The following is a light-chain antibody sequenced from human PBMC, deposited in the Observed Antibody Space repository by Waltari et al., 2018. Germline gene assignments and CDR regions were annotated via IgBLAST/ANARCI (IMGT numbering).Light chain of an antibody. CDR3: QQCFGTPT. CDR2: WAS. CDR1: QSLLYSSNNLHY. V-gene: IGKV4-1*01. J-gene: IGKJ2*01. Sequence: DIVLTQSPDSLAVSLGERATIHCKSSQSLLYSSNNLHYLAWYQQKPGQPPKLLIYWASTRKSEVHDRFSGSGSGADFTLTISSLQAEDVAVYYGQQCFGTPTFGHGTRLEIK.